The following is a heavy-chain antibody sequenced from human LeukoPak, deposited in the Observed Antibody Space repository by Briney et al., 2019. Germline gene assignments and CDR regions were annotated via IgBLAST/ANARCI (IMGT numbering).Heavy chain of an antibody. CDR3: AKGLKYSDSSGYPS. J-gene: IGHJ4*02. D-gene: IGHD3-22*01. V-gene: IGHV3-30*02. CDR2: IRYDGSNQ. Sequence: PGGSLRLSCAASGFTFSNAWMSWVRQAPGKGLEWVSFIRYDGSNQYYADSVKGRFTISRDNSKNTLYLQMNSLRAEDTAVYYCAKGLKYSDSSGYPSWGQGTLVTVSS. CDR1: GFTFSNAW.